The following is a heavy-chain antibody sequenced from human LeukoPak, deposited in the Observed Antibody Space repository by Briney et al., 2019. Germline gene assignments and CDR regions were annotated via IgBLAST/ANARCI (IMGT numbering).Heavy chain of an antibody. V-gene: IGHV4-28*01. Sequence: SETLSLTCAVSGYSISSNNWWAWIRQPPGKGLEWIGYIYYSGSTYYNPYNPSLTSRVTVSVDTSKNQFSLKLDSVTEIDTAMYYCARNQAVAANRGAFDIWGQGTMVTVSS. J-gene: IGHJ3*02. CDR3: ARNQAVAANRGAFDI. D-gene: IGHD6-19*01. CDR2: IYYSGST. CDR1: GYSISSNNW.